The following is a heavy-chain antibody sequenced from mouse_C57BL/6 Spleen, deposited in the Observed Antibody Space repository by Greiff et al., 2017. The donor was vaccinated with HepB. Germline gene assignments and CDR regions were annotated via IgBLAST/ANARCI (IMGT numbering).Heavy chain of an antibody. Sequence: QVTLKESGPGILQSSQTLSLTCSFSGFSLSTSGMGVSWIRQPSGKGLEWLAHIYWDDDKRYNPSLKSRLTISKDTSRNQVFLKITSVDTADTATYYCARRGYGSSGYFDVWGTGTTVTVSS. J-gene: IGHJ1*03. CDR3: ARRGYGSSGYFDV. D-gene: IGHD1-1*01. CDR1: GFSLSTSGMG. V-gene: IGHV8-12*01. CDR2: IYWDDDK.